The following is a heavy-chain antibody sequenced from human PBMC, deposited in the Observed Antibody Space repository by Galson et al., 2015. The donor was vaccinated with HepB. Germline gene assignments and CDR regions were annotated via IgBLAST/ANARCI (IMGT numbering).Heavy chain of an antibody. CDR2: ISPYNGNT. CDR1: GYTSTSYG. D-gene: IGHD3-10*02. V-gene: IGHV1-18*01. Sequence: SVKVSCKASGYTSTSYGISWVRQAPGQGLEWMGWISPYNGNTNCAQKLQGRVTMTTDESTSTAYMELRSLRSEDTAVYYCARDPSLWIGMFGTFFQHWGQGTLVTVSS. J-gene: IGHJ1*01. CDR3: ARDPSLWIGMFGTFFQH.